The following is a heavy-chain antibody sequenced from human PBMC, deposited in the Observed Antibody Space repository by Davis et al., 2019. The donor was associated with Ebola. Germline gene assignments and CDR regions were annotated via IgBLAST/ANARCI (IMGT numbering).Heavy chain of an antibody. V-gene: IGHV3-23*01. D-gene: IGHD5-24*01. CDR3: AKLEMATIG. J-gene: IGHJ4*02. Sequence: DSVKGRFTTFRDNPKNTLYLQMNSLRADDTAVYYCAKLEMATIGWGQGTLVTVSS.